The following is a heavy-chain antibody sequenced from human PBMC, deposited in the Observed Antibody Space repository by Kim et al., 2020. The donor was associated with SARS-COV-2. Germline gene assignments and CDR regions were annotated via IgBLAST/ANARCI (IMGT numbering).Heavy chain of an antibody. J-gene: IGHJ3*02. V-gene: IGHV4-59*13. CDR1: GGSISSYY. CDR3: ARSHGGITMVRGGAFDI. Sequence: SETLSLTCTVSGGSISSYYWSWIRQPPGKGLEWIGYIYYSGSTNYYPSLKSRVTISVDTSKNKFSLKLSSVTAADTAVYYCARSHGGITMVRGGAFDIWGQGKMVTVAS. D-gene: IGHD3-10*01. CDR2: IYYSGST.